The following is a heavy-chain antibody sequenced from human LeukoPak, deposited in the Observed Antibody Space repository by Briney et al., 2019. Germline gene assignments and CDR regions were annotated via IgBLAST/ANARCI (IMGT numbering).Heavy chain of an antibody. D-gene: IGHD5-24*01. CDR2: LYYSGST. CDR1: GGSISSTIYY. V-gene: IGHV4-39*07. Sequence: PSETLSLTCTVSGGSISSTIYYWGWIRQPPGKGLEWIGSLYYSGSTYYNPSLKSRVTISVDTSKNQFSLKLSSVTAADTAIYYCAREMRGRWLQFLFRHSDYYFDYWGQGTLVTVSS. CDR3: AREMRGRWLQFLFRHSDYYFDY. J-gene: IGHJ4*02.